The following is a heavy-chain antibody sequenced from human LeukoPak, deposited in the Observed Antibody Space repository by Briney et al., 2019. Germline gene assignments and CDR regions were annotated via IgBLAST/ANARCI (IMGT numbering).Heavy chain of an antibody. Sequence: SETLSLTCTVSGGSISSYYWSWIRHPPGKGLEWIGYIYYSGSTNYNPSLKSRVTISVDTSKNQFSLKLSSVTAADTAVYYYARLDSYGRSPGDHWGQGTLVTVSS. CDR3: ARLDSYGRSPGDH. V-gene: IGHV4-59*01. J-gene: IGHJ4*02. CDR2: IYYSGST. D-gene: IGHD5-18*01. CDR1: GGSISSYY.